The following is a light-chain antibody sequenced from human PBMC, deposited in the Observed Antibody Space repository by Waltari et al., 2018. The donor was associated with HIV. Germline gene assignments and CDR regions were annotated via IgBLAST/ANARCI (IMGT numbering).Light chain of an antibody. J-gene: IGLJ2*01. V-gene: IGLV7-46*01. CDR3: LLSFGDNRL. CDR2: DAH. CDR1: SGPVTKSNY. Sequence: QALVTQEPSLTVSPGGTVILTCGSSSGPVTKSNYPYWFEQKPDQAPQTLIFDAHNSHSWSPGRFSGFLLGGKAALTLSGAQPEDEAVYYCLLSFGDNRLFGGGTKLTVL.